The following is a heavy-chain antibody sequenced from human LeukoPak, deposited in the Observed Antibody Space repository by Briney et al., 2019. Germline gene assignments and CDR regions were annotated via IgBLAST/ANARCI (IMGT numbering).Heavy chain of an antibody. D-gene: IGHD5-12*01. CDR2: VSGSGGTT. Sequence: GGSLRLSCAASGFTFSSYWMHWVRQAPGKGLEWVSTVSGSGGTTYYADSVKGRFTISRDNSKNTLYLQMNSLRAEDTAVYYCARAWGIVATIGFDPWGQGTLVTVSS. V-gene: IGHV3-23*01. CDR1: GFTFSSYW. J-gene: IGHJ5*02. CDR3: ARAWGIVATIGFDP.